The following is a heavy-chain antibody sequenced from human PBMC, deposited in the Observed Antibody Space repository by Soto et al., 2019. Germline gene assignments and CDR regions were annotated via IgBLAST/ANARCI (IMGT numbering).Heavy chain of an antibody. D-gene: IGHD6-6*01. CDR1: GGSISSGDYY. J-gene: IGHJ4*02. V-gene: IGHV4-30-4*01. CDR3: ARAVDSSSFGFYFDY. Sequence: SETLSLTCTVSGGSISSGDYYWSWIRQPPGKGLEWIGYIYYSGSTYYNPSLKSRVTISVDTSKNQFSLKLSSVTAADTAVYYCARAVDSSSFGFYFDYWGQGTLVTVSS. CDR2: IYYSGST.